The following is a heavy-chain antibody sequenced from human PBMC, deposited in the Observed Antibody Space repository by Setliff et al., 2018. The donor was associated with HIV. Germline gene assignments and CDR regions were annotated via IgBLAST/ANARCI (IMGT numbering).Heavy chain of an antibody. V-gene: IGHV4-59*08. CDR3: ARHVGYSSSSLDY. CDR1: GGSISSYY. CDR2: IYYSGTT. Sequence: PSETLSLTCAVSGGSISSYYWSWIRQPPGKGLEWIGYIYYSGTTNYNPSLKSRVTISVDTSKNQFSLKLSSVTAADTAGYYCARHVGYSSSSLDYWGQGTLVTVSS. J-gene: IGHJ4*02. D-gene: IGHD6-6*01.